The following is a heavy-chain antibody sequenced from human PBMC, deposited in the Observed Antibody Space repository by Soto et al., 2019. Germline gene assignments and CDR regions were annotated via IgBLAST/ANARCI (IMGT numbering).Heavy chain of an antibody. J-gene: IGHJ4*02. CDR2: ISSSSSTI. CDR1: GFTFSSYS. Sequence: GGSLRLSCAASGFTFSSYSMNWVRQAPGKGLEWVSYISSSSSTIYYADSVKGRFTISRDNAKNSLYLQMNSLRDEDTTVYYCASEVVAATRGFDYWGQGTLVTVSS. D-gene: IGHD2-15*01. V-gene: IGHV3-48*02. CDR3: ASEVVAATRGFDY.